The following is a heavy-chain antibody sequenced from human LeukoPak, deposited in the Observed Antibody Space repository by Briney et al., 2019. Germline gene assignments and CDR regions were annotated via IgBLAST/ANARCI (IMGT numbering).Heavy chain of an antibody. CDR1: GFTFSGHY. D-gene: IGHD7-27*01. Sequence: GGSLRLSCAASGFTFSGHYMSWIRQAPGKGLEWLSHIGISGETSYNADSVKGRFTISRDSGKSTLYLQMNSLRVEDTAVYYCTRYGDSANKVDFWGQGTLVTVSS. J-gene: IGHJ4*02. V-gene: IGHV3-11*01. CDR3: TRYGDSANKVDF. CDR2: IGISGETS.